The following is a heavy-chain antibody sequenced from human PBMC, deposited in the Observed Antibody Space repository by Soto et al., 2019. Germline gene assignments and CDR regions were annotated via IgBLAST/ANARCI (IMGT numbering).Heavy chain of an antibody. Sequence: QLQLQESGPGLVKPSETLSLTCTVSGGSISSSSYYWGWIRQPPGKGLEWIGSIYYSGSTYYNPSLKGPVTISVDTSKNQFSLKLSSVTAADTAVYYCARPGNYGSGSYLYYLDYWGQGTLVTVSS. D-gene: IGHD3-10*01. J-gene: IGHJ4*02. V-gene: IGHV4-39*01. CDR3: ARPGNYGSGSYLYYLDY. CDR1: GGSISSSSYY. CDR2: IYYSGST.